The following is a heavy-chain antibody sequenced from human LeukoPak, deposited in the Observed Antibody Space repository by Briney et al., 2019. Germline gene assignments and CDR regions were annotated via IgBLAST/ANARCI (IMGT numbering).Heavy chain of an antibody. CDR3: AKDPHMPGGVYYYYGMDV. CDR1: GFTFSSYA. J-gene: IGHJ6*02. V-gene: IGHV3-23*01. Sequence: GGSLRLSCAASGFTFSSYAMSWVRQAPGKGLEWVSAISGSGGSTYYADSVKGRFTISRDNSKHTLYLQMNSLRAEDTAVYYCAKDPHMPGGVYYYYGMDVWGQGTTVAVSS. CDR2: ISGSGGST. D-gene: IGHD2-8*02.